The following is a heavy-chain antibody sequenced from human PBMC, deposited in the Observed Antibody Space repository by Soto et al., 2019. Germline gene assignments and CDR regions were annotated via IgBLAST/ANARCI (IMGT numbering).Heavy chain of an antibody. J-gene: IGHJ4*02. D-gene: IGHD2-21*02. CDR3: ARQEAYCGGDCYNPFDY. Sequence: SVKVSCKASVGTFSRYAISWVRQAAGQGLEWMGGIIPIFGTANYAQKFQGRVTITADKSTSTAYMELSSLRSEDTAVYYCARQEAYCGGDCYNPFDYWGQGTLVTVSS. CDR2: IIPIFGTA. V-gene: IGHV1-69*06. CDR1: VGTFSRYA.